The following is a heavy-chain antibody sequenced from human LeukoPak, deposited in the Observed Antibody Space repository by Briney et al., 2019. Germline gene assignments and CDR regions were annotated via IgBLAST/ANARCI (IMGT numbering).Heavy chain of an antibody. CDR2: ISYNGKT. V-gene: IGHV4-59*01. D-gene: IGHD3-22*01. Sequence: SETLSLTCNVSGGSISSYFWSWIRQPPGQGLEWIGYISYNGKTDYNPSLKSRVTILLDTSKNQFSLKLSSVTAADTAVYYCARARNYYDSSGFYYEGDAFDIWGQGTMVTVSS. J-gene: IGHJ3*02. CDR3: ARARNYYDSSGFYYEGDAFDI. CDR1: GGSISSYF.